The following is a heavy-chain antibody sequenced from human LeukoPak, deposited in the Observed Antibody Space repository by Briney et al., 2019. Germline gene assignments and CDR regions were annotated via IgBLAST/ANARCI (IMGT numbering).Heavy chain of an antibody. CDR1: GGSISSYY. J-gene: IGHJ6*02. D-gene: IGHD6-19*01. CDR3: ARYNAGYSSGWTYYYYGMDV. CDR2: IYYSGST. V-gene: IGHV4-59*01. Sequence: SETLSLTCTVSGGSISSYYWSWIRQPPGKGLEWIGYIYYSGSTNYNPSLKSRVTISVDTSKNQVSLKLSSVTAADTAVYYCARYNAGYSSGWTYYYYGMDVWGQGTTVTVSS.